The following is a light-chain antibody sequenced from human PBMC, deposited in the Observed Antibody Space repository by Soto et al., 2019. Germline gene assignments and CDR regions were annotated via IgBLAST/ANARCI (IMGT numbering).Light chain of an antibody. J-gene: IGKJ1*01. CDR3: QQYNSYST. V-gene: IGKV1-5*01. CDR2: DAS. CDR1: QSISSW. Sequence: DIQMTQSPSTLTASVGDRVTITCRASQSISSWLAWYQQKPGKAPKLLIYDASSLESGLPSRFSGSGSGTEFTVTISSLKPDDFATYYCQQYNSYSTFGQGTKVDSK.